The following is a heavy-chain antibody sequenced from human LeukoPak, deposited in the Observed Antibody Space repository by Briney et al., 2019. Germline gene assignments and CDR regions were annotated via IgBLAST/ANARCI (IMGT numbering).Heavy chain of an antibody. J-gene: IGHJ3*02. Sequence: GGSLRLSCAASGFTFDDYAMHWIRQAPGKGLEWVSGISWNSGSIGYADSVKGRFTISRDNAKNSLYLQMNSLRAEDTAVYYCASTSSHDAFDIWGQGTMVTVSS. V-gene: IGHV3-9*01. CDR1: GFTFDDYA. CDR2: ISWNSGSI. D-gene: IGHD1-1*01. CDR3: ASTSSHDAFDI.